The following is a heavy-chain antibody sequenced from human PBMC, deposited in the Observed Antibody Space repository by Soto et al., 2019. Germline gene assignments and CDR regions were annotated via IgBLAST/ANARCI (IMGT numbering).Heavy chain of an antibody. V-gene: IGHV3-48*02. Sequence: EVQLVESGGGLVQPGGSLRLSCAASGFTFSSYSMNWVRQAPGKGLEWVSYISSSSSTIYYADSVKGRFTISRDNAKNSLYLQMNSLRDEDTAVYYCARDRRHDYVWGSYRPRNDAFDIWGQGTMVTVSS. D-gene: IGHD3-16*02. J-gene: IGHJ3*02. CDR3: ARDRRHDYVWGSYRPRNDAFDI. CDR1: GFTFSSYS. CDR2: ISSSSSTI.